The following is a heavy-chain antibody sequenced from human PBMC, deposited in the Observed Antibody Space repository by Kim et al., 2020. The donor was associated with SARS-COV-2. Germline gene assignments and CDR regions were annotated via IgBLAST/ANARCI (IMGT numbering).Heavy chain of an antibody. Sequence: GGSLRISCAASGFTFSNYAMRWVRQAPGKGLEWVSVIYSGAGTTHYADSVKGRFTTSRDISKSTLYLQMNSLRAEDTAVYYCARDSAYYYFDYWGLGTLV. CDR1: GFTFSNYA. J-gene: IGHJ4*02. CDR2: IYSGAGTT. CDR3: ARDSAYYYFDY. V-gene: IGHV3-23*03. D-gene: IGHD5-12*01.